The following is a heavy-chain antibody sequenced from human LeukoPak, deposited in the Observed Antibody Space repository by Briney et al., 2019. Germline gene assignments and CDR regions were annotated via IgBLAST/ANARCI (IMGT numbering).Heavy chain of an antibody. CDR3: ARDVDSSSWYGTPSFDY. V-gene: IGHV4-59*01. D-gene: IGHD6-13*01. CDR2: IYYSGST. J-gene: IGHJ4*02. Sequence: PSETLSLTCTVSGGSISSYYWSWIRQPPGKGLEWIGYIYYSGSTNYNPSLKSRVTISVDTSKNQFSLKLSSVTAADTAVYYCARDVDSSSWYGTPSFDYWGQGTLVTVSS. CDR1: GGSISSYY.